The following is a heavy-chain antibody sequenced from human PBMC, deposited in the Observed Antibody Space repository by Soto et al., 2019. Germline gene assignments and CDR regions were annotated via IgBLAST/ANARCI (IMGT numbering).Heavy chain of an antibody. CDR2: ISAYNGNT. D-gene: IGHD4-4*01. V-gene: IGHV1-18*01. CDR3: VAWNNYAEGDS. J-gene: IGHJ5*01. Sequence: QVQLVQSGAEVKKPGASVKVSCKASGYTFTNFGISWVRQAPGQGLEWMGWISAYNGNTNYAQKLQGRVTMTTDTSTSTAYMEMRRLRSDDTAVYYCVAWNNYAEGDSWGQGTLVTVSS. CDR1: GYTFTNFG.